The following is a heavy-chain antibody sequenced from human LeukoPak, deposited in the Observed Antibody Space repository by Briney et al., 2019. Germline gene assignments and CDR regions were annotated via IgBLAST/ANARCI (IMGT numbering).Heavy chain of an antibody. CDR1: GGSISSSSYY. D-gene: IGHD6-13*01. J-gene: IGHJ6*02. V-gene: IGHV4-39*02. CDR3: AGEVDGYSSSWYDWGARAYYYYYGMDV. CDR2: IYYSGST. Sequence: ETLSLTCTVSGGSISSSSYYWGWIRQPPGKGLEWIGSIYYSGSTYYNPSLNSRVTISVDTSKNQFSLKLSSVTAADTAVYYGAGEVDGYSSSWYDWGARAYYYYYGMDVWGQGTTVTVSS.